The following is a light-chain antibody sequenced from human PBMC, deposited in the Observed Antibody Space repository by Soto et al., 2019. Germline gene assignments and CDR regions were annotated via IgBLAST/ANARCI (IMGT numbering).Light chain of an antibody. CDR2: AAS. J-gene: IGKJ1*01. V-gene: IGKV1-5*01. Sequence: DIQMTQSPSSLSASVRDRVTITCRASQTISSWLAWYQQKPGKAPKLLIYAASSLQSGVPSRFSGSPLSGSASGTAFSLTISSLQPDDFATYYCQQYNTYPWTFGQGTKVDIK. CDR3: QQYNTYPWT. CDR1: QTISSW.